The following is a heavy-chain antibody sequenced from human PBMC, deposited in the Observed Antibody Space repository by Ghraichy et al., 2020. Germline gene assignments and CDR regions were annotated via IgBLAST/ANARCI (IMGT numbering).Heavy chain of an antibody. CDR3: ARHLEHYSGSYELGMDV. CDR2: IYTSGST. CDR1: GGSISSYY. J-gene: IGHJ6*02. Sequence: ESLNISCTVSGGSISSYYWSWIRQPPGKGLEWIGYIYTSGSTNYNPSLKSRVTISVDTSKNQFSLKLSSVTAADTAVYYCARHLEHYSGSYELGMDVWGQGTTVTVSS. V-gene: IGHV4-4*09. D-gene: IGHD1-26*01.